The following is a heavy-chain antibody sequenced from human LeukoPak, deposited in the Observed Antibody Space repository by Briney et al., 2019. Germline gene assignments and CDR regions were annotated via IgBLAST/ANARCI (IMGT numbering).Heavy chain of an antibody. D-gene: IGHD2-2*02. Sequence: ASVKVSCKAPGYTFTCYYMHWVRQAPGQGLEWVGRINPNSGGTNYAQKFQGRVTMTRDTSISTAYMELNTLRSDDTAVYYCAREDGFCSSSSCYNDYWGQGTLVTVSS. V-gene: IGHV1-2*06. J-gene: IGHJ4*02. CDR3: AREDGFCSSSSCYNDY. CDR2: INPNSGGT. CDR1: GYTFTCYY.